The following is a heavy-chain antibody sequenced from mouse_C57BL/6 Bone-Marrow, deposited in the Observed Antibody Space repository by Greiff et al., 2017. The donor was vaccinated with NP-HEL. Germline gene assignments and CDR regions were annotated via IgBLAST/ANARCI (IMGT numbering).Heavy chain of an antibody. J-gene: IGHJ2*01. Sequence: EVQLVESGGGLVKPGGSLKLSCAASGFTFSDYGMHWVRQAPEKGLEWVAYISSGSSTIYYADTVKGRSTISRDNAKNTLFLQMSILGSEDTAMYYCAILSRDYWGQGTTLTVSS. CDR3: AILSRDY. CDR2: ISSGSSTI. D-gene: IGHD1-1*01. V-gene: IGHV5-17*01. CDR1: GFTFSDYG.